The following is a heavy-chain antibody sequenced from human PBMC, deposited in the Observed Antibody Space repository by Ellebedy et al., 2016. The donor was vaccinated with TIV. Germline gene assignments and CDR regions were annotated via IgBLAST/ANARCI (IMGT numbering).Heavy chain of an antibody. CDR2: ISAYNGHP. J-gene: IGHJ4*02. Sequence: AASVKVSCKTSGYTFTHYGFSWVRQAPGQGLEWMGWISAYNGHPNYARKFQGRVTMTTDTSTNTAYMELRSLRSDDTAVYYCARALLEFGELQPPFDYWGQGTLVTVSS. D-gene: IGHD3-10*01. V-gene: IGHV1-18*01. CDR1: GYTFTHYG. CDR3: ARALLEFGELQPPFDY.